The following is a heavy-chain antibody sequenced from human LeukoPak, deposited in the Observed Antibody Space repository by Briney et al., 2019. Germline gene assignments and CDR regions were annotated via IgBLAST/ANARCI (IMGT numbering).Heavy chain of an antibody. V-gene: IGHV4-31*03. CDR3: ARGGFGEEYFDY. CDR1: GGSISSGGYY. J-gene: IGHJ4*02. Sequence: SETLSLTCTVSGGSISSGGYYWSWLRQHPGTGLEWFAHIYYSGSTYYNPSLKSRVTISVDTSKNQFSLKLSSVTAADMAVYYCARGGFGEEYFDYWGQGTLVTVSS. D-gene: IGHD3-10*01. CDR2: IYYSGST.